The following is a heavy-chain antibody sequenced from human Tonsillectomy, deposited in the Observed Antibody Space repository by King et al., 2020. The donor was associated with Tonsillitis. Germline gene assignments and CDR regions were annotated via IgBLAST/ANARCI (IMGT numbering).Heavy chain of an antibody. Sequence: QLVQSGAELRKPGASVTVSCRTSRDTFTGHFVHWVRQAPAQGLEWMGWINPNSGDTDYAPGFQGRVTLSGDVSSTTAYMGLSSLRPDDTAVYYCATNAITSDSSAYRDFRHWGQGTLVTVSS. V-gene: IGHV1-2*02. CDR3: ATNAITSDSSAYRDFRH. CDR1: RDTFTGHF. CDR2: INPNSGDT. D-gene: IGHD3-22*01. J-gene: IGHJ1*01.